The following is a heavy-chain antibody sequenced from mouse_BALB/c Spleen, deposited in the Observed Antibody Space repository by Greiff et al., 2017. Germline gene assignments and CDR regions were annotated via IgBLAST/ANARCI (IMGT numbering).Heavy chain of an antibody. D-gene: IGHD4-1*01. CDR3: ARSVWGAWFAY. CDR1: GFTFSSFG. CDR2: ISSGSSTI. V-gene: IGHV5-17*02. Sequence: EVKLMESGGGLVQPGGSRKLSCAASGFTFSSFGMHWVRQAPEKGLEWVAYISSGSSTIYYADTVKGRFTISRVNPKNTLFLQMTSLRSEDTAMFYCARSVWGAWFAYWGQGTLVTVSA. J-gene: IGHJ3*01.